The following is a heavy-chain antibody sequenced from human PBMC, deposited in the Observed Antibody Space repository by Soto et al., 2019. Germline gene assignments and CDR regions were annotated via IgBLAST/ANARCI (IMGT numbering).Heavy chain of an antibody. V-gene: IGHV3-9*01. Sequence: PGGSLRLSCVASGVTVDDYAMHLVRQAPGKGLEWVSGISANGDNVDYADSVKGRFTVSRDNAKNSLFLQMNSLRPEDTALYYCAKDMKWGGMTTIHYFDSWGQGT. D-gene: IGHD4-17*01. CDR1: GVTVDDYA. J-gene: IGHJ4*02. CDR3: AKDMKWGGMTTIHYFDS. CDR2: ISANGDNV.